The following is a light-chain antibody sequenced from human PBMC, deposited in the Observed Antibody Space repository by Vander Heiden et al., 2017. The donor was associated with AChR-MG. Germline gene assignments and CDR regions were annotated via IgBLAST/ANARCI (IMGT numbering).Light chain of an antibody. CDR2: EVN. J-gene: IGLJ2*01. V-gene: IGLV2-8*01. Sequence: QSALTQPPSASGSPGQSVTISCTGTSSDVGANNYVSWYQQHPGKAPKLMIYEVNKRPSGVPDRFSGSKSGNTASLTVSGLQAEDEADYYCTSYAGTDTVVFGGGTKVTVL. CDR1: SSDVGANNY. CDR3: TSYAGTDTVV.